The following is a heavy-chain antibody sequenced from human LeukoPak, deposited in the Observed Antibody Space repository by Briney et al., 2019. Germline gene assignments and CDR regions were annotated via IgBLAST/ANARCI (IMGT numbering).Heavy chain of an antibody. CDR1: GASINSGGYY. CDR3: ARLETYDSTLDY. CDR2: IYYSGST. V-gene: IGHV4-39*01. Sequence: PSQTLSLTCTVSGASINSGGYYWGWIRQPPGKGLEWIGNIYYSGSTYYNPSLKSRVTISVDTSKNQFSLWLSSVTAADTAVYYCARLETYDSTLDYWGQGTLVTVSS. J-gene: IGHJ4*02. D-gene: IGHD3-22*01.